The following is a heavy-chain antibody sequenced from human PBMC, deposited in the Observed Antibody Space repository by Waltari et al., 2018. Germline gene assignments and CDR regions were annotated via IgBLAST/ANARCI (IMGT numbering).Heavy chain of an antibody. CDR1: GYILTGYY. V-gene: IGHV1-2*02. Sequence: QVQLVQSGAEVKKSGASVKVSCKASGYILTGYYMPWVRQGPGQGLEWMGWSNPNSGATNYAQKLQGMVTMTRDTSISTAYMELSRLTSDDTAVYYCARRTGDVSGYRFDYWGQGTLVTVSS. CDR3: ARRTGDVSGYRFDY. CDR2: SNPNSGAT. J-gene: IGHJ4*02. D-gene: IGHD3-22*01.